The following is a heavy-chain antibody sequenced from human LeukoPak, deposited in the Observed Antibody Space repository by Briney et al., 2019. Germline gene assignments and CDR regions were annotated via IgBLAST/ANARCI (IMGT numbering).Heavy chain of an antibody. CDR2: IHNSGTS. V-gene: IGHV4-59*01. CDR1: DDSISDY. Sequence: SETLSLTCTVSDDSISDYRGWIRQPPGKGLEWIGYIHNSGTSTYNLSLKSRVTISADTSKNQFSLKLNSMTTADTAVYYCTRGAGWLIDYWGQGILVTVSS. J-gene: IGHJ4*02. CDR3: TRGAGWLIDY. D-gene: IGHD3-16*01.